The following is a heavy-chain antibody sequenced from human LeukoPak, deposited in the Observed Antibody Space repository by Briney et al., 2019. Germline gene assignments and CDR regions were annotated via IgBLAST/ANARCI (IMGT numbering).Heavy chain of an antibody. D-gene: IGHD2-21*02. J-gene: IGHJ4*02. CDR2: ISYDGSNK. CDR1: GFTFSSYG. Sequence: PGRSLRLSCAASGFTFSSYGMHWVRQAPDKGLDWVAVISYDGSNKYYADSVKGRFTISRDNSKNTLYLQMNSLRAEDTAVYYCVKVHKVVTALWYFDYWGQGALVTVSS. V-gene: IGHV3-30*18. CDR3: VKVHKVVTALWYFDY.